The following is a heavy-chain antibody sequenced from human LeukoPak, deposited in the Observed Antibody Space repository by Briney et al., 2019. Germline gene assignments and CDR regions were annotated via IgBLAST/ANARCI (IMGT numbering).Heavy chain of an antibody. V-gene: IGHV1-18*01. CDR1: GYTFTSYG. CDR3: ARDPSPYDSFDY. CDR2: ISAYNGNT. J-gene: IGHJ4*02. Sequence: ASVKVSCKASGYTFTSYGISWVRQAPGQGLEWMGWISAYNGNTNYAQKFQGRVTMTRDTSISTAYMELSRLRSDDTAVYYCARDPSPYDSFDYWGQGTLVTVSS. D-gene: IGHD2-2*01.